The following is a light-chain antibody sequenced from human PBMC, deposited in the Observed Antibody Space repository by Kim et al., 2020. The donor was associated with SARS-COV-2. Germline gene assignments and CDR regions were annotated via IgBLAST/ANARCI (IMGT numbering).Light chain of an antibody. CDR3: LLSFSGSGV. CDR2: DTW. J-gene: IGLJ3*02. V-gene: IGLV7-46*01. Sequence: PGGTVTVTCGSSTVAVINGHYTYWFQKKPGQAPRTLIYDTWKRQSWTPARFSGSLIGGKAALTLSGAQPEDEADYYCLLSFSGSGVFGGGTQLTVL. CDR1: TVAVINGHY.